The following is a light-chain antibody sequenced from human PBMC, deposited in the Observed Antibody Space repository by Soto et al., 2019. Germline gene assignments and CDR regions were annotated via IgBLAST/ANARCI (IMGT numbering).Light chain of an antibody. V-gene: IGKV3-11*01. Sequence: EIVLTQSPATLSLSPGERATLSCRASQSVSSYLAWYQQKPGQAPRLLIYDASNRATGIPARFSGSGSVTDFTLTISSLEPEDFAVYYCQQRSNRPPYTFGQGTKLEIK. CDR3: QQRSNRPPYT. CDR2: DAS. CDR1: QSVSSY. J-gene: IGKJ2*01.